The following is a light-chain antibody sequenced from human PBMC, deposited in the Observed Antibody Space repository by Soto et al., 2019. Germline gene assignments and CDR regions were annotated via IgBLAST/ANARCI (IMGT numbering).Light chain of an antibody. CDR1: QSISSY. V-gene: IGKV3-11*01. CDR3: QQRSNWPWT. J-gene: IGKJ1*01. Sequence: IVLTQSLVTLSFPPMESASLSCGASQSISSYLAWYQQKPGQAPRLLIYDASNRATGIPARFSGSGSGTDLTLTISSLEPEDFAVYYCQQRSNWPWTFGQGTKVDI. CDR2: DAS.